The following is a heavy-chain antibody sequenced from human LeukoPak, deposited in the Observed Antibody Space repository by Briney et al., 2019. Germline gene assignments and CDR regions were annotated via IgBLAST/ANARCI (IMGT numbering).Heavy chain of an antibody. D-gene: IGHD5-18*01. Sequence: GRSLRLSCAASGFTFSSYGMHWVRQAPGKGLEWVAVISYDGSNKYYADSVKGRFTISRDNSKNTLYLQMNSLRAEDTAVYYCAKDGIHGGYSYDTFDYWGQGTLVTVSS. CDR3: AKDGIHGGYSYDTFDY. CDR2: ISYDGSNK. J-gene: IGHJ4*02. V-gene: IGHV3-30*18. CDR1: GFTFSSYG.